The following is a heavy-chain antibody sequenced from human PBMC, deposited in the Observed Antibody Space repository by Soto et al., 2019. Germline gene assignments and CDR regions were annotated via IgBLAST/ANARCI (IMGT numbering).Heavy chain of an antibody. V-gene: IGHV4-30-2*01. CDR2: ISHSGST. Sequence: SETLSLTCTVSGGSISSGGYSWSWIRQPPGKGLEWIGYISHSGSTYYNPSLKSRVTISVDRSKNQFSLKLSSVTAADTAVYFCASGSHVPHYWGQGTLVTVSS. D-gene: IGHD6-6*01. J-gene: IGHJ4*02. CDR1: GGSISSGGYS. CDR3: ASGSHVPHY.